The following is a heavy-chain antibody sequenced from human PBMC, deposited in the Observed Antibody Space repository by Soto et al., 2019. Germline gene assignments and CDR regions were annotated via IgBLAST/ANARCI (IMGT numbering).Heavy chain of an antibody. D-gene: IGHD4-17*01. J-gene: IGHJ6*02. CDR3: AKYRYGDYGNYYYGMDV. V-gene: IGHV3-30*18. Sequence: GGSLRLSCAASGFTFSSYGMHWVRQAPGKGLEWVAVISYDGSNKYYADSVKGRFTISRDNSKNTLYLQMNSLRAEDTAVYYCAKYRYGDYGNYYYGMDVWGQGTTVTVSS. CDR2: ISYDGSNK. CDR1: GFTFSSYG.